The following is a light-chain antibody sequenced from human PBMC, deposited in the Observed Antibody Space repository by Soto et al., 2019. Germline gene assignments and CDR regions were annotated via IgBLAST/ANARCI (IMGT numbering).Light chain of an antibody. CDR2: GAS. V-gene: IGKV3-15*01. J-gene: IGKJ1*01. Sequence: EIVMTQSPATLTVSPGERATLTCWASQSVSSKLAWYQQKPGQAPRVLIYGASTRATGIPARFSGSGSGTEFTLTITGLQSEDFAVYFCQHYNDWPPTWTFGQGTKVDIK. CDR1: QSVSSK. CDR3: QHYNDWPPTWT.